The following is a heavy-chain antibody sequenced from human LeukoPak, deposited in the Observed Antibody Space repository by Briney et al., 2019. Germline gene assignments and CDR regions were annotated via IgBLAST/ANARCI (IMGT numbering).Heavy chain of an antibody. CDR3: AREKRDSGSYYYFDY. D-gene: IGHD1-26*01. J-gene: IGHJ4*02. CDR1: GYTFTSCY. CDR2: INPSGGST. Sequence: ASVKVSCKASGYTFTSCYMHWVRQAPGQGLEWMGIINPSGGSTSYAQKFQGRVTMTRDTSTSTVYMELSSLRSEDTAVYYCAREKRDSGSYYYFDYWGQGTLVTVSS. V-gene: IGHV1-46*01.